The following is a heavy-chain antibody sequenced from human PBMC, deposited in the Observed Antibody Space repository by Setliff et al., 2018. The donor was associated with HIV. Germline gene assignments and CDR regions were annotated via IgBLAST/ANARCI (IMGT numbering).Heavy chain of an antibody. CDR1: GYTFTGYF. D-gene: IGHD1-26*01. J-gene: IGHJ5*02. CDR2: INPDSGDT. CDR3: VLASIVSTARWNH. V-gene: IGHV1-2*02. Sequence: GASVKVSCKTSGYTFTGYFIHWVRQAPGQGLEWMGWINPDSGDTNYAQKFQGRLTMTRDTSISTAYMDLSSLTSDDTAVYYCVLASIVSTARWNHWGRGTLVTVSS.